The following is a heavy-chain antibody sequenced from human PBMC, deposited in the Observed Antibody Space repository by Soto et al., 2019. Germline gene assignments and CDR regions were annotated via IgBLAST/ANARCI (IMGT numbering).Heavy chain of an antibody. CDR3: ARVAASTNNRLDP. CDR1: GYTFTSYA. V-gene: IGHV1-3*01. J-gene: IGHJ5*02. Sequence: GASVKVSCKASGYTFTSYAMHWVRQAPGQRLEWMGWINAGNGNTKYSQKFQGRVTITRDTSASTAYMELSSLRSEDTAVYYCARVAASTNNRLDPWGQGTLVIVCS. CDR2: INAGNGNT.